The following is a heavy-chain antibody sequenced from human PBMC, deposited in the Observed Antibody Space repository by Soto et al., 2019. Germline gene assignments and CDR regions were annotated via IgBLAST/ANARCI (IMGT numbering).Heavy chain of an antibody. CDR1: GFTFSSFG. D-gene: IGHD6-19*01. Sequence: LSLSCAASGFTFSSFGMHWVHQAPGKGLEWVALISYNGHAKYYADSVKGRFTISRDNSRNTLYLQMNSLRPENTAVYYCAKVGMAVTARLYFDYWGQGTLVTVSS. V-gene: IGHV3-30*18. CDR3: AKVGMAVTARLYFDY. J-gene: IGHJ4*02. CDR2: ISYNGHAK.